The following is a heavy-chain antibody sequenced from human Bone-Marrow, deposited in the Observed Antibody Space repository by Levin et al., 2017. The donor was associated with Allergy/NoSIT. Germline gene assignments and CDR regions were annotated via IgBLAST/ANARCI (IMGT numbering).Heavy chain of an antibody. V-gene: IGHV3-53*01. Sequence: ETLSLTCAASGFTVRSTYMTWVRQAPGKGLEWVSIIYSGGSTYYADSLKGRFTISRDNSKNIVYLQMNSLRAEDTAVYFCARLPSGDYWGQGTLVTVFS. CDR3: ARLPSGDY. J-gene: IGHJ4*02. CDR1: GFTVRSTY. CDR2: IYSGGST.